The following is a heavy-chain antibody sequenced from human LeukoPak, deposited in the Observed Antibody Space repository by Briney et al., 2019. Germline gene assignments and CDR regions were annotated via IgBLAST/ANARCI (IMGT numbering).Heavy chain of an antibody. CDR2: IDWEGGRT. Sequence: PGGSLRLSGEASGFPFKTYDMAWVRQAPGKGLAWVAGIDWEGGRTGFAESVKGRFTISRDTVRNFLYLEVNSLRAEDTALYFCAREGGPLTGVLDAFDLWGQGTMVIVSS. D-gene: IGHD2-8*02. J-gene: IGHJ3*01. CDR3: AREGGPLTGVLDAFDL. CDR1: GFPFKTYD. V-gene: IGHV3-20*04.